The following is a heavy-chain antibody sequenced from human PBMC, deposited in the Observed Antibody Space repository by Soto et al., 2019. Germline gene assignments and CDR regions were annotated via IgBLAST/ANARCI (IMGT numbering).Heavy chain of an antibody. Sequence: GASVKVSCKASGGTFSSYAISWVRQAPGQGLEWMGWINPNSGGTNYAQKFQGRVTMTRDTSISTAYMELSRLRSDDTAVYYCARVAGYXGSGKGRISYYYYGMDVWGQGTTVTVSS. CDR1: GGTFSSYA. J-gene: IGHJ6*02. CDR3: ARVAGYXGSGKGRISYYYYGMDV. CDR2: INPNSGGT. V-gene: IGHV1-2*02. D-gene: IGHD3-10*01.